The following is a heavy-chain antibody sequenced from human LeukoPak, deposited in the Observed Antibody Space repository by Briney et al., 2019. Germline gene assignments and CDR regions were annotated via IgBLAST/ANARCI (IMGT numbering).Heavy chain of an antibody. CDR3: AKDPSGSYSTDFDY. CDR2: ISGSGGST. V-gene: IGHV3-23*01. CDR1: GFTFSSYA. Sequence: GESLRLSCAASGFTFSSYAMSWVRQAPGKGLEWVSAISGSGGSTYYADSVKGRFTISRDNSKNTLYLQMNSLRAEDTAVYYCAKDPSGSYSTDFDYWGQGTLVTVSS. D-gene: IGHD1-26*01. J-gene: IGHJ4*02.